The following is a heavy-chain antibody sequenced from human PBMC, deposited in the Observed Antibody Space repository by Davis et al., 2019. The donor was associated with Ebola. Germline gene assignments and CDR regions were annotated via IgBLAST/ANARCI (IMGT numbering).Heavy chain of an antibody. CDR3: ANVRLPSGMDV. CDR2: ISYDGSNK. J-gene: IGHJ6*02. V-gene: IGHV3-30-3*01. CDR1: GFTFSSYA. D-gene: IGHD6-25*01. Sequence: GESLKISCAASGFTFSSYAMHWVRQAPGKGLEWVAVISYDGSNKYYADSVKGRFTISRDNSKNTLYLQMNSLRAEDTAVYYCANVRLPSGMDVWGQGTTVTVSS.